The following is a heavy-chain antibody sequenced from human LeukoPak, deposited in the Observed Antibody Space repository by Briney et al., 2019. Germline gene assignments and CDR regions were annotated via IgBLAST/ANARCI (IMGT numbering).Heavy chain of an antibody. J-gene: IGHJ4*02. V-gene: IGHV1-2*02. CDR2: INPNSGGT. CDR3: ASGPVVVPAAFDY. Sequence: ASVKVSCKASGYSFTAYNMHWVRQAPGQGLEWMGWINPNSGGTNYAQKFQGRVTMTRDTSISTAYIELSRLRSDDTAVFYCASGPVVVPAAFDYWGQGTLVTVSS. CDR1: GYSFTAYN. D-gene: IGHD2-2*01.